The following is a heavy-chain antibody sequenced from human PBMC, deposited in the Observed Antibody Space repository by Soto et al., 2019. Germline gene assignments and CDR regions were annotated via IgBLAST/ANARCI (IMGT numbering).Heavy chain of an antibody. CDR1: GGSISSYY. Sequence: PSETLSLTCTVSGGSISSYYWSWIRQPPGKGLEWIGYIYYSGSTNYNPSLKRRVTISVDTSKNQFSLKLSSVTAADTAVYYCASTYYYDSSGPIDYWGQGTTVTVSS. CDR3: ASTYYYDSSGPIDY. D-gene: IGHD3-22*01. J-gene: IGHJ4*03. V-gene: IGHV4-59*01. CDR2: IYYSGST.